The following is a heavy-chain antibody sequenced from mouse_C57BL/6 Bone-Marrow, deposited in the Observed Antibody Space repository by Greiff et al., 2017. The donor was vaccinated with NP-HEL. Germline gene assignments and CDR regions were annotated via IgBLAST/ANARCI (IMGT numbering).Heavy chain of an antibody. CDR3: ARGGYYGSRAWFAY. J-gene: IGHJ3*01. V-gene: IGHV3-6*01. CDR1: GYSITSGYY. CDR2: ISYDGSN. D-gene: IGHD1-1*01. Sequence: DVKLVESGPGLVKPSPSLSLTCSVTGYSITSGYYWNWIRQFPGNKLEWMGYISYDGSNNYNPSLKNRISITRDTSKNQFFLKLNSVTTEDTATYYCARGGYYGSRAWFAYWGQGTLVTVSA.